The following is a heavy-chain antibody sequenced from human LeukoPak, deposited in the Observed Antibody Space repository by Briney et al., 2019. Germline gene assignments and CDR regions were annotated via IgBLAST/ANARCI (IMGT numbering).Heavy chain of an antibody. D-gene: IGHD2-21*02. J-gene: IGHJ4*02. CDR1: GGSFSPYY. V-gene: IGHV4-34*01. CDR2: IDHSGST. CDR3: ARGGFYCGGDCYVDY. Sequence: SETLSLTCAVYGGSFSPYYWSWIRQPPGKGLEWIGEIDHSGSTNYNPSLKSRVTISVDTSKNQFSLRLSSVTAADTAVYYCARGGFYCGGDCYVDYWGQGTLVTVS.